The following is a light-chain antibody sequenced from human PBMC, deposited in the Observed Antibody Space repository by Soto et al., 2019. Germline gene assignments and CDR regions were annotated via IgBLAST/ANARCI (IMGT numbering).Light chain of an antibody. CDR3: QQRTNCPPLI. CDR1: QSVSSY. J-gene: IGKJ4*01. Sequence: EIALTQSPATLPLPPGERATLSCRSSQSVSSYLAWYQQKPGQAPRLLIYDASNRATGIPARFSASGSGTAFPVTISSVEHEDSAVYYCQQRTNCPPLIFGEGTKVEFK. V-gene: IGKV3-11*01. CDR2: DAS.